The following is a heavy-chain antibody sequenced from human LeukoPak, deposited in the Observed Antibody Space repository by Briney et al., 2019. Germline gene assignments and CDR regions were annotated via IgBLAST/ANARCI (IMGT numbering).Heavy chain of an antibody. D-gene: IGHD6-13*01. Sequence: ASVKVSCKASGYTFTTYGISWVRQAPGQGLEWMGWISTYNGDTNSAQKFQGRVTMTTDTSTSTAYMELRSLTSDDTAAYYCAREAAGTWWFDPWGQGALVTVSS. CDR2: ISTYNGDT. J-gene: IGHJ5*02. CDR3: AREAAGTWWFDP. CDR1: GYTFTTYG. V-gene: IGHV1-18*01.